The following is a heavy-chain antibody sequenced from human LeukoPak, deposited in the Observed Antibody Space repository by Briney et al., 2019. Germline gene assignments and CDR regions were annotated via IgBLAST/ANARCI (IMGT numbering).Heavy chain of an antibody. V-gene: IGHV3-9*01. Sequence: GGSLRLSCAASGFTFDDYAMHWVRQAPGKGLEWVSGISWNSGSIGYADSVKGRFTISRDNAKNSLYLQMNSLRAEDTAVYYCANEGSTSMFDPWGQGTLVTVSS. CDR2: ISWNSGSI. J-gene: IGHJ5*02. D-gene: IGHD2-2*01. CDR1: GFTFDDYA. CDR3: ANEGSTSMFDP.